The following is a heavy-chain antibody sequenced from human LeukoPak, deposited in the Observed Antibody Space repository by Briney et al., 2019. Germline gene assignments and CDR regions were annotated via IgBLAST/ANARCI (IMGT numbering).Heavy chain of an antibody. V-gene: IGHV3-7*01. J-gene: IGHJ3*02. Sequence: GGSLRLFCAAAGFIFRSYWMSWARQAPGKGREWVAKIKQDGSEKYYVDSVKGRFTISRDNDKNSLFVQMNSLRAEDTAVYYCSRDKGMVRGVIITGAFDIWGPGTMVTVSS. CDR3: SRDKGMVRGVIITGAFDI. D-gene: IGHD3-10*01. CDR1: GFIFRSYW. CDR2: IKQDGSEK.